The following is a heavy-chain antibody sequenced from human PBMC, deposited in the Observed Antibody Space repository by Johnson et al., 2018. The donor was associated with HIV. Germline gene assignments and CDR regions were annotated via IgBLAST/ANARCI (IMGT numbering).Heavy chain of an antibody. V-gene: IGHV3-30*03. CDR2: ISYDGKNK. CDR1: GFTFNNYG. CDR3: ALDGRRGYSYDWGHDAFDI. J-gene: IGHJ3*02. Sequence: QVYLVESGGGLVQPGGSLRLSCAASGFTFNNYGMHWVRQAPGKGLEWVAVISYDGKNKYFGDSVKGRFTISRDNSKNTLYLQMNSLRAEDTAVYYCALDGRRGYSYDWGHDAFDIWGQGTMVTVSS. D-gene: IGHD5-18*01.